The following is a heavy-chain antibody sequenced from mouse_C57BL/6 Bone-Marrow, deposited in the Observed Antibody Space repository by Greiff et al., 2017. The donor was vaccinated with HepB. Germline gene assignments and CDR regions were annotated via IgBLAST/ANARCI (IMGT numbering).Heavy chain of an antibody. CDR3: ARQMVTSWFAY. Sequence: EVMLVESGGDLVKPGGSLKLSCAASGFTFSSYGMSWVRQTPDKRLEWVATISSGGSYTYYPDSVKGRFTISRDHAKNTLYLQMSSLKSEDTAMYYYARQMVTSWFAYWGQGTLVTVSA. D-gene: IGHD2-2*01. CDR2: ISSGGSYT. CDR1: GFTFSSYG. V-gene: IGHV5-6*01. J-gene: IGHJ3*01.